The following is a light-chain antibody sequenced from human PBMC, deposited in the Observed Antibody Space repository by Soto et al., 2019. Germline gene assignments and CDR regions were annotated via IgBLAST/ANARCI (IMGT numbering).Light chain of an antibody. CDR1: QGIAPY. CDR2: ATS. CDR3: QKYNSAPLT. Sequence: DVQMTQSPSALSASVGDRVTITCRARQGIAPYLAWFQQKPGKVPRLLFYATSTLQSGVPSRVSGSGSGTDFTLTISSLQHEAVATYYCQKYNSAPLTFGGGTKVEIK. J-gene: IGKJ4*01. V-gene: IGKV1-27*01.